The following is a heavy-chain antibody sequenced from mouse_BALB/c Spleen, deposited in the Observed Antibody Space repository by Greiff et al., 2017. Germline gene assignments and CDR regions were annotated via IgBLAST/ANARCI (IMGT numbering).Heavy chain of an antibody. J-gene: IGHJ3*01. CDR3: ARDYGSSLFAY. D-gene: IGHD1-1*01. CDR1: GYAFSSSW. V-gene: IGHV1-82*01. Sequence: QVQLHQSGPELVKPGASVKISCKASGYAFSSSWMNWVKQRPGQGLEWIGRIYPGDGDTNYNGKFKGKATLTADKSSSTAYMQLSSLTSVDSAVYFCARDYGSSLFAYWGQGTLVTVSA. CDR2: IYPGDGDT.